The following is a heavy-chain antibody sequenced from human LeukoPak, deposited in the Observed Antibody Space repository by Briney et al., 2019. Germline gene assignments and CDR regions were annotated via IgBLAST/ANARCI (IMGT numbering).Heavy chain of an antibody. J-gene: IGHJ4*02. V-gene: IGHV4-39*01. D-gene: IGHD1-26*01. CDR3: ARHRTYSGSYFPDY. CDR1: GGSISSSSYE. CDR2: IYYSGST. Sequence: PSEILSTTRSVSGGSISSSSYERGWTRQPPGAGLGWIGYIYYSGSTYYNPSLKSRVTISVDTSKNQFSLKLSSVTAADTAVYYCARHRTYSGSYFPDYWGQGTLVTVSS.